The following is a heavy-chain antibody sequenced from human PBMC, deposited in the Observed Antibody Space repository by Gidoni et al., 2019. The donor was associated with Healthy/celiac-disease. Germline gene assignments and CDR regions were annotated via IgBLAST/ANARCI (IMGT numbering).Heavy chain of an antibody. Sequence: QVQLAQSGAEVKKPGASVKVSCTASGYTCTSYDINWVRQATGQGLEWMGCMNPNSGNTGYAQKFQGRGTMTSNTSISTAYMELSSLRSEDTAVYYCARGQRRYGDPDDYWGQGTLVTVSS. CDR3: ARGQRRYGDPDDY. CDR1: GYTCTSYD. D-gene: IGHD4-17*01. CDR2: MNPNSGNT. J-gene: IGHJ4*02. V-gene: IGHV1-8*01.